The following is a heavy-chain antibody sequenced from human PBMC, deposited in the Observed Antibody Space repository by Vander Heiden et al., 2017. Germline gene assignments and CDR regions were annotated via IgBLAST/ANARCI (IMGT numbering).Heavy chain of an antibody. CDR1: GFTFSSYA. CDR3: AKPDYYGSGTYYLDY. D-gene: IGHD3-10*01. J-gene: IGHJ4*02. CDR2: ISVSGGST. V-gene: IGHV3-23*01. Sequence: EVQLLESGGGLVRPGGSLRLSCAASGFTFSSYAMSWVRQAPGKGLEWVSAISVSGGSTYYADSVKGRFTISRDNSKKTLYLQMNSLRAEDTAVYYCAKPDYYGSGTYYLDYWGQGTLVTVSS.